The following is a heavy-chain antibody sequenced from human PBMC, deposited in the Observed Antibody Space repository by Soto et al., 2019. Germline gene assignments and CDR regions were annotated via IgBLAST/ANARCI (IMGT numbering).Heavy chain of an antibody. V-gene: IGHV4-34*01. J-gene: IGHJ6*02. CDR3: ARGYGDTAMVGAYYYYGMDV. CDR1: GVSFSGYY. CDR2: INHSGST. D-gene: IGHD5-18*01. Sequence: AESLSLTCAVYGVSFSGYYWSWIRQPPGKGLEWIGEINHSGSTNYNPSLKSRVTISVDTSKNQFSLKLSSVTAADTAVYYCARGYGDTAMVGAYYYYGMDVWGQGTTVTVSS.